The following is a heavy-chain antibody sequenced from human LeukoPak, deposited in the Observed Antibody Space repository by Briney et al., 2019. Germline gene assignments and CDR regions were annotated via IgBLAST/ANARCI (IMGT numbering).Heavy chain of an antibody. CDR2: IYYSGST. V-gene: IGHV4-39*01. CDR1: GDSISSSNYY. D-gene: IGHD6-13*01. CDR3: ARQTSSWYFLD. Sequence: PSETLSLTCSISGDSISSSNYYWGWIRQPPGRGLEWIGSIYYSGSTYYSPSLKSRVTISVDTSKNQFSLKLTSVTAADTAVYYCARQTSSWYFLDWGQGTLVTVCS. J-gene: IGHJ4*02.